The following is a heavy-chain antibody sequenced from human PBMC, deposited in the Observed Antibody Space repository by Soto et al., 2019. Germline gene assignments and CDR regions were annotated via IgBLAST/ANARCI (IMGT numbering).Heavy chain of an antibody. CDR1: GFTFSAYT. Sequence: DVQLLESGGDLVQPGGTLRLSCAASGFTFSAYTMSWVRQAPGKGPEWVSSVTGSGSNTNSADSVKGRFSISRDNSKDTLYLQMNSLRAEDTAAYYCAKAGSNQGHLGAFDSWGQGTLVIVSS. J-gene: IGHJ5*01. CDR2: VTGSGSNT. V-gene: IGHV3-23*01. CDR3: AKAGSNQGHLGAFDS. D-gene: IGHD3-10*01.